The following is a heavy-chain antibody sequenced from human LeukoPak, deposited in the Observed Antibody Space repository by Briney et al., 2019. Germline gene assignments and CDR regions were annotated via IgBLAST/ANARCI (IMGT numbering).Heavy chain of an antibody. CDR3: ARDGDSYYYDSSKLGYLDY. Sequence: PGGSLRLSCAASGFTFDDYGMSWVRQAPGKGLEWVSGINWNGGSTGYADSVKGRFTISRDNAKNSLYLQMNSLRAEDTALYYCARDGDSYYYDSSKLGYLDYWGQGTLVTVSS. J-gene: IGHJ4*02. D-gene: IGHD3-22*01. CDR2: INWNGGST. V-gene: IGHV3-20*04. CDR1: GFTFDDYG.